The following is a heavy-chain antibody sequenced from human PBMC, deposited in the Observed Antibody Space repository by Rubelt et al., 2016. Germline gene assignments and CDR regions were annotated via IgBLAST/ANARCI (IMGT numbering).Heavy chain of an antibody. CDR2: ISSSGSTI. CDR3: ANDGRAAAGITRLKGYFQH. V-gene: IGHV3-48*03. Sequence: VRQAPGKGLEWVSYISSSGSTIYYADSVKGRFTISRDNAKNSLYLQMNSLRAEDTAVYYCANDGRAAAGITRLKGYFQHWGQGTLVTVSS. J-gene: IGHJ1*01. D-gene: IGHD6-13*01.